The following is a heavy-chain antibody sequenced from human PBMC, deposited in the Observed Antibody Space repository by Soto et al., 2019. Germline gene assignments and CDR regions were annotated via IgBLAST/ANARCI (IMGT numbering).Heavy chain of an antibody. CDR3: AKEEVGAANGGPY. V-gene: IGHV3-23*01. Sequence: GGSLRLASAAYGFTFSTYAMSWVRQAPGKGLEWVSVISGSVGSTNYAHSVKGRFTISRDNAKNTLYLQMNSLRAEDTAVYYCAKEEVGAANGGPYWGKETLVTPSS. J-gene: IGHJ4*02. CDR2: ISGSVGST. CDR1: GFTFSTYA. D-gene: IGHD2-15*01.